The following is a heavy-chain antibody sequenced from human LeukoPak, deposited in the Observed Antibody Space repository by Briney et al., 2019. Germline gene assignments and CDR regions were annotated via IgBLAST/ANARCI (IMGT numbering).Heavy chain of an antibody. V-gene: IGHV1-69*13. D-gene: IGHD4-11*01. Sequence: ASVKVSCKASGGTFSSYAISWVRQAPGQGLEWMGGIVPIFGTANYAQKFQGRVTITADGSTSTAYMELSSLRSDDTAVYYCAAYSNPSFGYYYYYMDVWGKGTTVTVSS. CDR1: GGTFSSYA. CDR3: AAYSNPSFGYYYYYMDV. J-gene: IGHJ6*03. CDR2: IVPIFGTA.